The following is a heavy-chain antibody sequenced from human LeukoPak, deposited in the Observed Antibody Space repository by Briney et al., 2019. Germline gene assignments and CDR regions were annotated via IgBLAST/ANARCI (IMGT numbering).Heavy chain of an antibody. J-gene: IGHJ6*03. V-gene: IGHV3-21*01. CDR3: ARDYFDSSDYPQTYYYYYMDV. Sequence: GGSLRLSCAASGFTFSRYSMNWVRQAPGKGLEWVASINSTSTFVYSADSVKGRFTISRDTAKNSLFLQMNSLRAEDTAIYYCARDYFDSSDYPQTYYYYYMDVWGKGTTVTVSS. D-gene: IGHD3-22*01. CDR2: INSTSTFV. CDR1: GFTFSRYS.